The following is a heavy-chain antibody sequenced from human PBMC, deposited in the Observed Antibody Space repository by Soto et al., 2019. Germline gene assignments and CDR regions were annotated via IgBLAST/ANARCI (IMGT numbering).Heavy chain of an antibody. D-gene: IGHD3-16*01. Sequence: GGSLRLSCAASGFTFSGSAMHWVRQASGKGLEWVGRIRSKANSYATAYAASVKGRFTISRDDSKNTAYLQMNSLKTEDTAVYYCTRQLKDHDGSFDYWGQGTLVTVSS. CDR3: TRQLKDHDGSFDY. J-gene: IGHJ4*02. CDR2: IRSKANSYAT. V-gene: IGHV3-73*01. CDR1: GFTFSGSA.